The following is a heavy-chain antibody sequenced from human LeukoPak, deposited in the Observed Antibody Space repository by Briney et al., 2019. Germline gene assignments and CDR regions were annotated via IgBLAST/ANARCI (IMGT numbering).Heavy chain of an antibody. Sequence: GGSLRLSCAASGFTFRSYAMSWVRQAPGKGLDWVSAISGSGGSTYYADSVKGRFTISRDNSKNTLYLQMNSLRAEDTAVYYCAVTGYYRGYFDYWGQGTLVTVSS. J-gene: IGHJ4*02. V-gene: IGHV3-23*01. D-gene: IGHD3-9*01. CDR1: GFTFRSYA. CDR2: ISGSGGST. CDR3: AVTGYYRGYFDY.